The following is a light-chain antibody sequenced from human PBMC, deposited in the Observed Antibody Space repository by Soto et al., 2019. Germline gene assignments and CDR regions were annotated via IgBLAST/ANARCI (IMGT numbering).Light chain of an antibody. CDR3: QQSNSYPLT. CDR1: QSISSW. CDR2: KAS. Sequence: DIQMTQSPSTLSASVGDRVTMTCRASQSISSWLAWYQQKPGKAPNLLIYKASSLESGVPSRFSGSGSGTEFTLTISSLQPDDFATYLCQQSNSYPLTFGGGTKVEIK. J-gene: IGKJ4*01. V-gene: IGKV1-5*03.